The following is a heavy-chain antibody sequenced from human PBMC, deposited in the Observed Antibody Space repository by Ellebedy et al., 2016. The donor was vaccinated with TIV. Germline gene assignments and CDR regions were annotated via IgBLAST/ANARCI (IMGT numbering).Heavy chain of an antibody. CDR2: ISGSGGST. CDR3: AKRVTSPSVRGALDY. Sequence: PGGSLRLSCAASGFTFSSYVMIWVRQAPGKGLEWVSAISGSGGSTYYADSVKGRFTISRDNSKKTLYLQMNSLRAEDTAVYYCAKRVTSPSVRGALDYWGQGALVTVSS. V-gene: IGHV3-23*01. J-gene: IGHJ4*02. D-gene: IGHD3-10*01. CDR1: GFTFSSYV.